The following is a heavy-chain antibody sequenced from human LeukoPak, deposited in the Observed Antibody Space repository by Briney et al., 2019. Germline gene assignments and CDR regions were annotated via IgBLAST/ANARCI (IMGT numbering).Heavy chain of an antibody. D-gene: IGHD2-15*01. CDR3: AYSRSSLAAGY. CDR2: IKEDGSEK. CDR1: GFTFSIHW. J-gene: IGHJ4*02. V-gene: IGHV3-7*03. Sequence: GGSLRLSCAASGFTFSIHWMTWVRQAPGKGLEWVANIKEDGSEKYYVDSVKGRFTISRDNAKKSLYLQMSSLRAEDTAVYYCAYSRSSLAAGYWGQGTPVTVSS.